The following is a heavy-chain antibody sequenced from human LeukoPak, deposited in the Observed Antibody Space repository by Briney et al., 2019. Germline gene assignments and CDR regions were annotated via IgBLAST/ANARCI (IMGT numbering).Heavy chain of an antibody. CDR3: ARTSTEQGYSYGYSGY. Sequence: ASVKVSCKASGGTFSSYAISWVRQAPGQGLEWMGGIIPIFGTANYAQYFQGRVTITADESTSTAYMELSSLRSEDTAVYYCARTSTEQGYSYGYSGYWGQGTLVIVSS. CDR2: IIPIFGTA. V-gene: IGHV1-69*01. D-gene: IGHD5-18*01. J-gene: IGHJ4*02. CDR1: GGTFSSYA.